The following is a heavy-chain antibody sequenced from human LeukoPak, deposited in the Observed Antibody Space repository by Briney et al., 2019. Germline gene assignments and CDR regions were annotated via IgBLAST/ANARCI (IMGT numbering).Heavy chain of an antibody. D-gene: IGHD3-22*01. CDR1: GYTFTSYG. Sequence: ASVKVSCKASGYTFTSYGISWVRQAPGQGLEWMGWISAYNGNTNYAQKLQGRVTMTTDTSTSTAYMELRSLRSDDTAVYYCARTYYYDSSGYYSPDYWGQGTLVTVPS. V-gene: IGHV1-18*01. CDR3: ARTYYYDSSGYYSPDY. CDR2: ISAYNGNT. J-gene: IGHJ4*02.